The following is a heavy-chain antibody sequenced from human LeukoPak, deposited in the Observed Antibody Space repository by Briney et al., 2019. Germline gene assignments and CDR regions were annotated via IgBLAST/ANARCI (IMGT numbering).Heavy chain of an antibody. Sequence: GGSLRLSCAASGFTFSDYYMSWIRQAPGKGLEWVSYINSSGSTIYYADSVKGRFTISRDNAKNSLYLQMNSLRAEDTAVYYCARVSSTTPDAFDIWGQGTMVTVSS. J-gene: IGHJ3*02. CDR1: GFTFSDYY. CDR2: INSSGSTI. CDR3: ARVSSTTPDAFDI. V-gene: IGHV3-11*01. D-gene: IGHD1-26*01.